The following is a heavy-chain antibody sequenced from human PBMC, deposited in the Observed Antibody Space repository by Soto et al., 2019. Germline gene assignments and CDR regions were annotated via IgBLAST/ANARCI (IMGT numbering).Heavy chain of an antibody. CDR3: ARGGTGSGSYQTYYYMDV. J-gene: IGHJ6*03. V-gene: IGHV4-59*01. Sequence: SETLSLTCTVSGGSISSYYWSWIRQTPGKGLEWIGYIYYSGSTNYNPSLKSRVTISVDTSKNQFSLKLSSVTAADTAVYYCARGGTGSGSYQTYYYMDVWGKGTTVTVSS. D-gene: IGHD3-10*01. CDR2: IYYSGST. CDR1: GGSISSYY.